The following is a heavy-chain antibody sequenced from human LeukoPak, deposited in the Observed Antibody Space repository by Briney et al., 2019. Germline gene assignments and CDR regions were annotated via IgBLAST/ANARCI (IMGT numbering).Heavy chain of an antibody. CDR2: INHSGST. J-gene: IGHJ4*02. CDR1: GGSISSSSYY. Sequence: PSETLSLTCTVSGGSISSSSYYWSWIRQPPGKGLEWIGEINHSGSTNYNPSLKSRVTISVDTSKNQFSLKLSSVTAADTAVYYCARMRYYGSNIDYWGQGTLVTVSS. D-gene: IGHD3-10*01. V-gene: IGHV4-39*07. CDR3: ARMRYYGSNIDY.